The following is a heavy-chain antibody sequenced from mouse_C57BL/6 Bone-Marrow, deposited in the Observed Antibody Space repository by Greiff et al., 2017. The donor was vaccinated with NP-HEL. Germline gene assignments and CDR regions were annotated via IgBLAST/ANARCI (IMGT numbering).Heavy chain of an antibody. D-gene: IGHD4-1*01. CDR3: TTLGTYWYFDV. J-gene: IGHJ1*03. CDR2: IDPENGDT. V-gene: IGHV14-4*01. CDR1: GFNIKDDY. Sequence: VQLQQSGAEPVRPGASVKLSCTASGFNIKDDYMHWVKQRPEQGLEWIGWIDPENGDTEYASKFQGKATITADTSSNTAYLQLSSLTSEDTAVYYCTTLGTYWYFDVWGTGTTVTVSS.